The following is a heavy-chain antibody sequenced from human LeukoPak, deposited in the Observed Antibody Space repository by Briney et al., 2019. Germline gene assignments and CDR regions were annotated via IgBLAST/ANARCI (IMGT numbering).Heavy chain of an antibody. D-gene: IGHD1-26*01. V-gene: IGHV4-59*08. CDR3: ARYLGATDPFDY. CDR2: IHSSAGT. Sequence: SETLSLTCTVSGDSINIYYWSWIRQPPGKGLEWIAYIHSSAGTKYNPSLRSRVTLSVDTPKNQFSLRLTSVTASDTGVYYCARYLGATDPFDYWGQGTLVTVSS. J-gene: IGHJ4*02. CDR1: GDSINIYY.